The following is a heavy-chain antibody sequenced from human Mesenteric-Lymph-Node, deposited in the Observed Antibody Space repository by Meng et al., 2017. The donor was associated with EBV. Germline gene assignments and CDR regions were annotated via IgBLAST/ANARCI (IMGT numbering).Heavy chain of an antibody. D-gene: IGHD1-14*01. CDR3: ARPPGGRFSYFDY. Sequence: QVQLVQAGAEVKKPGASVKVSCKAFGYSFTSTYIHWGRQAPGQGLEWMGMIGSNGGRSTYAQKFQGRVTMTRDTSTSTVYLELSSLRSEDTAVFYCARPPGGRFSYFDYWGQGTLVTVSS. J-gene: IGHJ4*02. CDR1: GYSFTSTY. CDR2: IGSNGGRS. V-gene: IGHV1-46*01.